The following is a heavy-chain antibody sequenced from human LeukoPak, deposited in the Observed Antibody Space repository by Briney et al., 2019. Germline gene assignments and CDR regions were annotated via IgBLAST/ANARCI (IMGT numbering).Heavy chain of an antibody. D-gene: IGHD3-10*01. Sequence: SETLSLTCTVSGGSISSGSYYWSWIRQPAGKGLEWIGRIYTSGSTNYNPSLKSRVTISVDTSKNQFSLKLSSVTAADTAVYYCARDFFTMVRGGYNCFDPWGQGTLVTVSS. J-gene: IGHJ5*02. CDR3: ARDFFTMVRGGYNCFDP. V-gene: IGHV4-61*02. CDR1: GGSISSGSYY. CDR2: IYTSGST.